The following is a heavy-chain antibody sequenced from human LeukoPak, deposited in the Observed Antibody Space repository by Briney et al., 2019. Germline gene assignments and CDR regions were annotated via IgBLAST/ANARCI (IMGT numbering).Heavy chain of an antibody. D-gene: IGHD3-22*01. Sequence: PGGSLRLSCAASRFTFSSYAMSWVRQAPGKGLEWVSGISGSGGSTYYADSVRGRFTISRDNSKNTLYLQMNSLRAEDTAVYYCAKEVHSSGYYSDYWGQGTLVTVSS. J-gene: IGHJ4*02. CDR1: RFTFSSYA. V-gene: IGHV3-23*01. CDR2: ISGSGGST. CDR3: AKEVHSSGYYSDY.